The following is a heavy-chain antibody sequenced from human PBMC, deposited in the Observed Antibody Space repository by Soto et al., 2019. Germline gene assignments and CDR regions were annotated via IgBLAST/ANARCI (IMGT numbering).Heavy chain of an antibody. CDR3: ASPRGDGYNVEEWFYH. Sequence: QVQLVQSGAEVKKPGSSVKVSCKASGGTFSSYAISWVRHAPGQGLEWMGGIIPIFGTANYAQKFQGRVTISADESTSTADIDLSSLRSEDTAVYYCASPRGDGYNVEEWFYHWGHGTLVTFS. D-gene: IGHD5-12*01. CDR1: GGTFSSYA. V-gene: IGHV1-69*01. CDR2: IIPIFGTA. J-gene: IGHJ5*02.